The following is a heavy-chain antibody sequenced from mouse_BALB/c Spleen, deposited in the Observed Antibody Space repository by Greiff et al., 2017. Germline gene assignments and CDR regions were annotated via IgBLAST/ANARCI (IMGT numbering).Heavy chain of an antibody. V-gene: IGHV1-63*01. D-gene: IGHD1-1*01. CDR2: IYPGSGNT. J-gene: IGHJ2*01. CDR3: ERSGYYGGSSDY. CDR1: GYAFTNYR. Sequence: VQLQQSGAELVRPGTSVKISCKASGYAFTNYRLGWVKQRPGHGLEWIGDIYPGSGNTYYNEKFKGKATLTVDKSSSTAYMQLSSPTSEDSAVYYCERSGYYGGSSDYWGQGTTLTVSS.